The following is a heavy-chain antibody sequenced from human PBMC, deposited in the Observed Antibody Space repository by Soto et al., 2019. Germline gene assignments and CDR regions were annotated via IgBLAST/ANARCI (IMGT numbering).Heavy chain of an antibody. CDR2: ISYDGSNK. V-gene: IGHV3-30-3*01. D-gene: IGHD3-22*01. CDR1: GFTFSSYA. Sequence: GGSLRLSCAASGFTFSSYAMHWVRQAPGNGLEWVAVISYDGSNKYCADSVKGGFTISRDNSKNTLYLQMNSLRAEDTAVYYCASPTYYYDSSGYYYLHRTPTYTFDYWGQGTLVTVSS. J-gene: IGHJ4*02. CDR3: ASPTYYYDSSGYYYLHRTPTYTFDY.